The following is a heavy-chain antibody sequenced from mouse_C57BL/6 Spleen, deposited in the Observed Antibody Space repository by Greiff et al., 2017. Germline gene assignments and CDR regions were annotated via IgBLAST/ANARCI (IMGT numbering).Heavy chain of an antibody. CDR3: VRGDYGNPWFAY. V-gene: IGHV10-3*01. D-gene: IGHD2-1*01. J-gene: IGHJ3*01. CDR1: GFTFNTYA. CDR2: IRSKSSNYAT. Sequence: EVHLVESGGGLVQPKGSLKLSCAASGFTFNTYAMPWVRQAPGKGLEWVARIRSKSSNYATYSADSVKDRFTISRDYSQSMLCLQMNNLKTEDTAMYYCVRGDYGNPWFAYWGQGTLVTVSA.